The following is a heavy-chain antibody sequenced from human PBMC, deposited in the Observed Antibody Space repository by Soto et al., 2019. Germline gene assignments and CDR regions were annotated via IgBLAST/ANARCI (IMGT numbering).Heavy chain of an antibody. D-gene: IGHD1-20*01. Sequence: PGGSLILSCAASGFNVGAFAVNWARQAPGKGLEWVSGISVSDAFIYYADSVRGRFSISRDASENILYLQMNSLRVDDTALYYCTRETVAGITGLDYWGPGTLVTVSS. V-gene: IGHV3-23*01. CDR1: GFNVGAFA. CDR3: TRETVAGITGLDY. J-gene: IGHJ4*02. CDR2: ISVSDAFI.